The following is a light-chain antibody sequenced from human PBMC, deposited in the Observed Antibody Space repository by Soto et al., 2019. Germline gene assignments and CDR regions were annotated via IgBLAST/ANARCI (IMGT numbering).Light chain of an antibody. Sequence: SYELTQPPSVSVSPGQTASITCSGDKLGDKYTCWYQQKPGQSPVLVIYQHSQRPSGIPERFSGSNPGNTATLTISGTQAMDEADFYCQAWDSSTDVVFGGGTKRTVL. J-gene: IGLJ2*01. CDR2: QHS. V-gene: IGLV3-1*01. CDR1: KLGDKY. CDR3: QAWDSSTDVV.